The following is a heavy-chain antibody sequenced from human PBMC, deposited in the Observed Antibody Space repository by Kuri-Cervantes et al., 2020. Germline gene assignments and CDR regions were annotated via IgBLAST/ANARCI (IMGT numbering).Heavy chain of an antibody. J-gene: IGHJ6*02. CDR2: ISAYNGNT. Sequence: ASVKVSCKASGYTFTSYGISWVRQAPGQGLEWMGWISAYNGNTNYAQKFQGRVTMTRDTSISTAYMELSRLRSDDTAVYYCARTHQYYYDSSGYRYYYYYGMDVWGQGTTVTVSS. V-gene: IGHV1-18*01. CDR3: ARTHQYYYDSSGYRYYYYYGMDV. D-gene: IGHD3-22*01. CDR1: GYTFTSYG.